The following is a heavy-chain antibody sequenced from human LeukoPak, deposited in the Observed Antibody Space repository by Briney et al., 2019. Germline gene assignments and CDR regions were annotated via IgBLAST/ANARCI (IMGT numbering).Heavy chain of an antibody. V-gene: IGHV3-53*01. CDR2: IYSGGST. Sequence: GGSLRLSCAASGFTVSSNYMSWVRQAPGKGLEWVSVIYSGGSTYYADSVKGRFTISRDNSKNTLYLQMNSLRAEDTAVYYCAREHLTYYYDSSGYPLNYMDVWGKGITVTVPS. CDR3: AREHLTYYYDSSGYPLNYMDV. D-gene: IGHD3-22*01. CDR1: GFTVSSNY. J-gene: IGHJ6*03.